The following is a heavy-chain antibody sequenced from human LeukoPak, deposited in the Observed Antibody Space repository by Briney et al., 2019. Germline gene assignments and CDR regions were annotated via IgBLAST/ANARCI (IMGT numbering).Heavy chain of an antibody. J-gene: IGHJ4*02. Sequence: ASVKVSCKVSGYTLTELSMHWVRQAPGKGLEWMGGFDPEDGETIYAQKFQGRVTMTEDTSTDTAYMELRSLRSDDTAVYYCARDLYYYDSSGRFDYWGQGTLVTVSS. CDR1: GYTLTELS. CDR3: ARDLYYYDSSGRFDY. V-gene: IGHV1-24*01. CDR2: FDPEDGET. D-gene: IGHD3-22*01.